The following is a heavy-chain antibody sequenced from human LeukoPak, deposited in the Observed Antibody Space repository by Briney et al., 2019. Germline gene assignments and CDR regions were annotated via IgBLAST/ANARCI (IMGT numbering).Heavy chain of an antibody. CDR2: IKQDGSEK. CDR1: GFTFSRYS. Sequence: GGSLRLSCAASGFTFSRYSMNWVRQAPGKGLEWVANIKQDGSEKFYVDSVKGRFTISRDNAKNSLHLQMNSLRAEDTAFYYCARDPYYYESSGYFFGAFDIWGQGTMVTVSS. CDR3: ARDPYYYESSGYFFGAFDI. J-gene: IGHJ3*02. V-gene: IGHV3-7*01. D-gene: IGHD3-22*01.